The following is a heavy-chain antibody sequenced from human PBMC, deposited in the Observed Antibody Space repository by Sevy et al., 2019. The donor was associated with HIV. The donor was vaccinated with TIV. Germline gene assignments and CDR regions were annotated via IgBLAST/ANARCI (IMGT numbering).Heavy chain of an antibody. J-gene: IGHJ4*02. D-gene: IGHD6-19*01. CDR2: IIPILGTV. CDR3: ARGGGNGWYYFDY. Sequence: ASVKVSCKASGGTFSGYGISWVRQAPGQGLEWMGGIIPILGTVNYPQKFQGRVTITADESTKTAYMELSSLRSEDTAVYYCARGGGNGWYYFDYWGQETLVTVSS. V-gene: IGHV1-69*13. CDR1: GGTFSGYG.